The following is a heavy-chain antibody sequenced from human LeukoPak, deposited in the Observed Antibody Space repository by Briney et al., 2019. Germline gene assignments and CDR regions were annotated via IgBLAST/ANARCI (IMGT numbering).Heavy chain of an antibody. CDR3: ARVMGYSYGHRPYYFDY. CDR2: IYHSGST. V-gene: IGHV4-30-2*01. J-gene: IGHJ4*02. D-gene: IGHD5-18*01. Sequence: PSETLSLTCTVSGGSISSGGYYWSWIRQPPGKGLEWIGYIYHSGSTYYNPSLKSRVTISVDRSKNQFSLELSSVTAADTAVYYCARVMGYSYGHRPYYFDYWGQGTLVTVSS. CDR1: GGSISSGGYY.